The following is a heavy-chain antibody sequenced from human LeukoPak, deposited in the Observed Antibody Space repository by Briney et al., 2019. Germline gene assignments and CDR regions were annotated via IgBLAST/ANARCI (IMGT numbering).Heavy chain of an antibody. V-gene: IGHV1-18*01. D-gene: IGHD3-3*01. CDR1: GYTFTNYG. CDR2: ISAYSGNT. CDR3: ARAPDDYDFWSGPFDY. Sequence: ASVTVSCKASGYTFTNYGISWVRQAPGQELEWMGWISAYSGNTNYAQNLQGRVTMTTDTSTSTAYMELRSLRSDDTAVYYCARAPDDYDFWSGPFDYWGRGTLVTVSS. J-gene: IGHJ4*02.